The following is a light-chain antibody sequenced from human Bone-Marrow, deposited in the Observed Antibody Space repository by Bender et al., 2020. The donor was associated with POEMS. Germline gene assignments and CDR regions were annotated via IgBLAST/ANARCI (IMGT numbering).Light chain of an antibody. J-gene: IGLJ1*01. Sequence: QSALTQPASVSGSPGQSITISCTGTSSDIGVYNFVSWYQQHPGKAPQLMIYDVTNRPSGASSRFSGSKSGNTASLTISGLQPEDEADYFCSSYTVNRTQVFGTGTKVTV. CDR1: SSDIGVYNF. CDR2: DVT. V-gene: IGLV2-14*03. CDR3: SSYTVNRTQV.